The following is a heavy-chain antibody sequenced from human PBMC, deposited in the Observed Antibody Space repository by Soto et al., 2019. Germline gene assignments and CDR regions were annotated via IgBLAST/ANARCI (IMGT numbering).Heavy chain of an antibody. CDR3: AREKVFSTWGPPKNTWFDP. J-gene: IGHJ5*02. D-gene: IGHD6-13*01. CDR1: GVSISDSGYY. Sequence: SETLSLTCSVSGVSISDSGYYWNWIRQHPGKGLEWLDYIYYSGTTRYNPCLTSRLTISIDTSKNHVSLRLTSVNAADTAVYYCAREKVFSTWGPPKNTWFDPWGQGTLVTVSS. CDR2: IYYSGTT. V-gene: IGHV4-31*03.